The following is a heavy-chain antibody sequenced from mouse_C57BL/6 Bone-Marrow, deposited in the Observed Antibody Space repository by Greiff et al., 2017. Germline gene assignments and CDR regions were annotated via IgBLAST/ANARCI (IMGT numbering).Heavy chain of an antibody. J-gene: IGHJ2*01. D-gene: IGHD1-1*01. CDR3: ARTDYGSSEYDFDD. CDR1: GYTFTSYW. Sequence: QVQLQQPGAELVRPGTSVKLSCKASGYTFTSYWMHWVKQRPGQGLEWIGVIDPSDSYTNYNQKVKGKATLTVDTSSSTAYMQLSSLTSEDSAVYYCARTDYGSSEYDFDDWGQGTTLTVSS. V-gene: IGHV1-59*01. CDR2: IDPSDSYT.